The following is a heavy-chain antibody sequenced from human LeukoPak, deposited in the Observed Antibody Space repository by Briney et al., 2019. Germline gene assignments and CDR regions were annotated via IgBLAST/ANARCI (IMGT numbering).Heavy chain of an antibody. CDR3: VKDGPITGIYLCA. J-gene: IGHJ5*02. CDR1: GFTFSDYV. Sequence: GGSLRHSCAASGFTFSDYVMNWVRQAPGKGLEWVSVISNADAYTSYTGSVKGRFTISRDNSKDTLYLQMNDLRAEDTAVYYCVKDGPITGIYLCAWGQGTLVTVSS. D-gene: IGHD1-1*01. V-gene: IGHV3-23*01. CDR2: ISNADAYT.